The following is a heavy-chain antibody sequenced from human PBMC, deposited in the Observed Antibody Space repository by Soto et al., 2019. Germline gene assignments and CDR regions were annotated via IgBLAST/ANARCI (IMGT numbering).Heavy chain of an antibody. J-gene: IGHJ5*02. V-gene: IGHV4-4*07. CDR3: AKDVSSRRWFDP. Sequence: QVQLQESGPGLVKPSETLSLTCAVSGASIRSYHWSWIRQPAGKGLDWIGRMQHTGNTNYNPSLKSRVTMSVDTSKNQISLKMTSVTAADTAVYFCAKDVSSRRWFDPWGQGILVIVSS. CDR1: GASIRSYH. D-gene: IGHD3-16*01. CDR2: MQHTGNT.